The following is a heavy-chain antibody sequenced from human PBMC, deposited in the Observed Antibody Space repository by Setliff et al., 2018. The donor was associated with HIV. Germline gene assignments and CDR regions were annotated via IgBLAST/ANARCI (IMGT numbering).Heavy chain of an antibody. D-gene: IGHD2-21*01. CDR3: AKGPEQVIRYYYYFMDV. V-gene: IGHV3-30*02. CDR2: IRYDGTNK. CDR1: GFTFSSYG. Sequence: GGSLRPSCAASGFTFSSYGMHWVRQPPGKGLEWVAFIRYDGTNKYYADSVKGRFTISRDNSKNTLYLQMNSLKAEDTAVYYCAKGPEQVIRYYYYFMDVWGKGTTVTVSS. J-gene: IGHJ6*03.